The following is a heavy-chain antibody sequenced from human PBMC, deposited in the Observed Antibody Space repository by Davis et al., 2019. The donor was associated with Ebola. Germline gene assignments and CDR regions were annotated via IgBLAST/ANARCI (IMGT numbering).Heavy chain of an antibody. CDR2: ISSSSSTI. Sequence: GESLKISCAASGFTFSSYSMNWVRQAPGEGLEWVSYISSSSSTIYYADSVKGRFTISRDNAKNSLYLQMNSLRDEDTAVYYCARDHYDSSGYGFDIWGQGTMVTVSS. V-gene: IGHV3-48*02. D-gene: IGHD3-22*01. J-gene: IGHJ3*02. CDR1: GFTFSSYS. CDR3: ARDHYDSSGYGFDI.